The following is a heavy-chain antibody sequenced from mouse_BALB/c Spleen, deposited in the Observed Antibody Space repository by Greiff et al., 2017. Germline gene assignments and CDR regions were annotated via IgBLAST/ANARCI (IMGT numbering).Heavy chain of an antibody. D-gene: IGHD2-4*01. Sequence: EVQLVESGGGLVKPGGSLKLSCAASGFTFSSYAMSWVRQTPEKRLEWVASISSGGSTYYPDSVKGRFTISRDNARNILYLQMSSLRSEDTAMYYCARGGYYDSVDYWGQGTTLTVSS. CDR1: GFTFSSYA. CDR2: ISSGGST. CDR3: ARGGYYDSVDY. V-gene: IGHV5-6-5*01. J-gene: IGHJ2*01.